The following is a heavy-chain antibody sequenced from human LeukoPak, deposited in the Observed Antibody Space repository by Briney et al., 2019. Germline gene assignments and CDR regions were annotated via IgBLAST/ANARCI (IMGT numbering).Heavy chain of an antibody. CDR2: IYSGGST. D-gene: IGHD5-24*01. J-gene: IGHJ4*02. V-gene: IGHV3-53*01. Sequence: PGGSLRLSCAASGFTVSSKYMTWVRQAPGKGLEWVSVIYSGGSTYYADSVKGRVTISRDNSKNTVSLQMNSLRAEDTAVYYCAREVEMATTLSFDYWGQGTLVTVSS. CDR3: AREVEMATTLSFDY. CDR1: GFTVSSKY.